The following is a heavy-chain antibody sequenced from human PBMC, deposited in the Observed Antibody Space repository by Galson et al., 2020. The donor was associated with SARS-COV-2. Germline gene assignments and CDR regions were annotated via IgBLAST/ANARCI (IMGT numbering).Heavy chain of an antibody. Sequence: SETLSLTCTVSGGSISSYYWSWIRQPPGKGLEWIGYIYYSGSTNYNPSLKSRVTISVDTSKNQFSLKLSSVTAADTAVYYCASLQLNSSSWYASCDYWGQGTLVTVSA. CDR2: IYYSGST. D-gene: IGHD6-13*01. V-gene: IGHV4-59*08. CDR3: ASLQLNSSSWYASCDY. CDR1: GGSISSYY. J-gene: IGHJ4*02.